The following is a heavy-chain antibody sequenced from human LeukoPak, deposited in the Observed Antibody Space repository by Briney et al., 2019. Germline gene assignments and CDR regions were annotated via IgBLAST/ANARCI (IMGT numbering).Heavy chain of an antibody. D-gene: IGHD3-10*01. J-gene: IGHJ4*02. V-gene: IGHV3-30*03. CDR3: ARSGSGSYYNIDY. Sequence: GRSLRLSCAASGFTFSSYGMHWVRQAPGKGLEWVAVISYDGSNKYYADSVKGRFTISRDNSKNTLYLQMNSLRAEDTAVYYCARSGSGSYYNIDYWGQGTLVTVSS. CDR1: GFTFSSYG. CDR2: ISYDGSNK.